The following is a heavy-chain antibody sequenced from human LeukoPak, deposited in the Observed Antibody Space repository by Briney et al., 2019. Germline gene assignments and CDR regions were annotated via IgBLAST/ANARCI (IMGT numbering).Heavy chain of an antibody. D-gene: IGHD6-19*01. V-gene: IGHV4-34*01. CDR2: INHSGST. J-gene: IGHJ4*02. CDR3: ARGSGWFPFDY. Sequence: PSETLSLTCAVYSGSFSGYYWSWVRQPPGKGLEWIGEINHSGSTNYNPSLKSRVTMSVDTSKNQFSLKLTSVTAADTAVYYCARGSGWFPFDYWGQGTLVTVSS. CDR1: SGSFSGYY.